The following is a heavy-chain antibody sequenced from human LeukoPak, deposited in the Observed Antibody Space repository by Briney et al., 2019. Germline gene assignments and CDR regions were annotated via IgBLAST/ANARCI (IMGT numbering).Heavy chain of an antibody. CDR3: ARERAYVFAPGDYWYYYYYMDV. Sequence: GGSLRLSCAASGFTFSSYWMSWVRQAPGKGLEWVANIKQDGSEKYYVDSVKGRFTISRDNAKNSLYLQMNSLRAEDTAVYYCARERAYVFAPGDYWYYYYYMDVWGKGTTVTISS. J-gene: IGHJ6*03. V-gene: IGHV3-7*01. D-gene: IGHD4-17*01. CDR1: GFTFSSYW. CDR2: IKQDGSEK.